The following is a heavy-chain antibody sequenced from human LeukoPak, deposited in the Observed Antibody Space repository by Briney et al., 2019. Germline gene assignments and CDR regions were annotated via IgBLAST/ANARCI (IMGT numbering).Heavy chain of an antibody. CDR2: TSSDLNVK. J-gene: IGHJ4*02. D-gene: IGHD3-10*01. V-gene: IGHV3-30*03. Sequence: GGSLRLSCAASGFTFSSYSISWLRQAPGKGLEWVAVTSSDLNVKLYADSVKGRFTISRDNSRSTLYLQMNSLRPEDTAIYYCAREGYYGSGSPPSLYFDYWGQGTLVTVSS. CDR1: GFTFSSYS. CDR3: AREGYYGSGSPPSLYFDY.